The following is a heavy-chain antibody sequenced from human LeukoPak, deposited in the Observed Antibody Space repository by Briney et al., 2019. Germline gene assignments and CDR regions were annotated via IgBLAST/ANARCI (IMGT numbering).Heavy chain of an antibody. D-gene: IGHD7-27*01. J-gene: IGHJ3*02. Sequence: SETLSLTCTVSGGSISSYYWSWIRQPPGKGLEWIGYIYYSGSTNYNPSLKSRVTISVDTSKNQFSLKLSSVTAADTAVYYCARELTGDRDDAFDIRGQGTMVTVSS. V-gene: IGHV4-59*01. CDR2: IYYSGST. CDR1: GGSISSYY. CDR3: ARELTGDRDDAFDI.